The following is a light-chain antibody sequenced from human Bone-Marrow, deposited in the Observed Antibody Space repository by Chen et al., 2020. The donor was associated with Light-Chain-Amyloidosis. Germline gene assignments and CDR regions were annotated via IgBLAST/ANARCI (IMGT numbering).Light chain of an antibody. J-gene: IGLJ1*01. CDR2: EVT. CDR3: SSYTITNTLV. V-gene: IGLV2-14*01. CDR1: SSDVGGANH. Sequence: QSALTQPASVSGSPGQSITISCTGNSSDVGGANHVSWYKQHPDKAPKLMIYEVTNRPSWFPDRFSGSKSDNTASLTISGLQTEDEADYFCSSYTITNTLVFGSGTRVTVL.